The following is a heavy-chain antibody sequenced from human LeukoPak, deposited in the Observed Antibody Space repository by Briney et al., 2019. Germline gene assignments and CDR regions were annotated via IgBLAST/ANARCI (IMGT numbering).Heavy chain of an antibody. CDR3: AKARERGSSHFDY. CDR2: IRYDGSNK. V-gene: IGHV3-30*02. J-gene: IGHJ4*02. CDR1: GFTFSSYG. D-gene: IGHD1-26*01. Sequence: GGSQRLSCAASGFTFSSYGMHWVRQAPGKGLEWVAFIRYDGSNKYYADSVKGRFTISRDNSKNTLYLEMNSLRGEDTAVYYCAKARERGSSHFDYWRQGTLVTVSS.